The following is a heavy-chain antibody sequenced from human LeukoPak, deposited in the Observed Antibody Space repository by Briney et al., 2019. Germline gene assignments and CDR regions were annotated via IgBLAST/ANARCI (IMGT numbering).Heavy chain of an antibody. CDR3: ARGDGYNHEIDY. CDR2: VHHSGST. J-gene: IGHJ4*02. D-gene: IGHD5-24*01. V-gene: IGHV4-30-2*01. Sequence: SQTLSLNCSVSGGSITSGDYYWSWIRQPPGKGLEWIGEVHHSGSTNYNPSLESRVTISVDTSKNQFSLNLNSLTAADTAVYYCARGDGYNHEIDYWGQGTLVTVSS. CDR1: GGSITSGDYY.